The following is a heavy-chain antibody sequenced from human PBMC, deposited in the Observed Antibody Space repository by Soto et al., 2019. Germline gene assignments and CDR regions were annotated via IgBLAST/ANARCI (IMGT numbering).Heavy chain of an antibody. Sequence: VQLLQSGGGLVQPAGSLRLSCAASGFSFRNYALSWVRLAPGKGLEWVSAISDTGSHTYYADSVKGRFTISRDNSKNTLFLQMDSLRSEDTAVYYCAKEMSIGRHYDYWGQGTLVTVFS. V-gene: IGHV3-23*01. CDR2: ISDTGSHT. D-gene: IGHD3-3*02. J-gene: IGHJ4*02. CDR3: AKEMSIGRHYDY. CDR1: GFSFRNYA.